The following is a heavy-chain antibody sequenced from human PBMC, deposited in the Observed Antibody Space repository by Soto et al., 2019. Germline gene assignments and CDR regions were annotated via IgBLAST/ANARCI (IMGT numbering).Heavy chain of an antibody. Sequence: EVQLVESGGGLVQPGRSLRLSCVASGFTFDSYAMHWVRQAPGKGLEWVSGISWNSGSIGYEDSVKGRFTNSRDNAQNSLYLEMNSLRVEDTAFYYCVKDIHEQWLVSHFEYWGQGALVTVSS. D-gene: IGHD6-19*01. J-gene: IGHJ4*02. CDR1: GFTFDSYA. CDR2: ISWNSGSI. V-gene: IGHV3-9*01. CDR3: VKDIHEQWLVSHFEY.